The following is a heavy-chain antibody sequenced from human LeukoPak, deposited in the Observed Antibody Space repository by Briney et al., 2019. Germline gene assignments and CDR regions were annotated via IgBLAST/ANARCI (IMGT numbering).Heavy chain of an antibody. Sequence: ASVKVSCKASGYTFTGYYMHWVRQAPGQGLEWMGRINPNSGGTNYAQKFQGRVTMTRDTSTSTVYMELRSPRSEDTAIYYCAKLATSDTGETYWGQGTLVTVSS. V-gene: IGHV1-2*06. CDR3: AKLATSDTGETY. CDR1: GYTFTGYY. CDR2: INPNSGGT. D-gene: IGHD3-16*01. J-gene: IGHJ4*02.